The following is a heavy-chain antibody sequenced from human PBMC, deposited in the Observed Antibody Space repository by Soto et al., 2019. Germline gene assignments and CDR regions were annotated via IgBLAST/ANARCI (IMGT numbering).Heavy chain of an antibody. Sequence: QLQLQESSPGLVKPSQTLSLTCTVSGGSINTGGCYWSWIRQQPGRGLEWIGYIYYSGTTNYNPSLESRLTVSLDTSKNQFSLTVFSVTAADTAVYYCARETVRGKDSEAFDIWGQGTMVTVSS. CDR1: GGSINTGGCY. D-gene: IGHD2-21*01. J-gene: IGHJ3*02. V-gene: IGHV4-31*03. CDR2: IYYSGTT. CDR3: ARETVRGKDSEAFDI.